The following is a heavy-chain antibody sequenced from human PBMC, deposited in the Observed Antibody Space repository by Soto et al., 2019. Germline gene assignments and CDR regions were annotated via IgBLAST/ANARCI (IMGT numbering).Heavy chain of an antibody. D-gene: IGHD5-12*01. Sequence: QVQLQESGPGLVKPSETLSLTCTVSGGSMSSYYWSWIRQTPGKGLEWIGYVFYTGSTNYNPSLERRVTHLVDTSQNQSSLNLSAVTAADTAVYYCASMNIAGTIDAFDIWGQGTMVTVSS. V-gene: IGHV4-59*08. J-gene: IGHJ3*02. CDR1: GGSMSSYY. CDR2: VFYTGST. CDR3: ASMNIAGTIDAFDI.